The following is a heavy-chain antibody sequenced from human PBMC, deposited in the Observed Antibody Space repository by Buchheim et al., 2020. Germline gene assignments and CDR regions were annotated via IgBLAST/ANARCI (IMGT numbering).Heavy chain of an antibody. CDR3: AARSDY. J-gene: IGHJ4*02. CDR2: ISGSGGST. CDR1: GFTFSNYA. V-gene: IGHV3-23*01. Sequence: EVQLLESGGGLVQPGGSLRLSCAASGFTFSNYAMRWVRQAPGKGLEWVSEISGSGGSTYYADSVKGRFTISRDNSKNTLHRQMSSLRAEDTAIYYCAARSDYWGQGTL.